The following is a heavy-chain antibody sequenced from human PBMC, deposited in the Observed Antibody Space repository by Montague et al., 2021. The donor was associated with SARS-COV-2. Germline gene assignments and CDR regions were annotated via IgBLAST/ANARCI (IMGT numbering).Heavy chain of an antibody. CDR2: ISSSSSYI. J-gene: IGHJ4*02. V-gene: IGHV3-21*01. CDR3: ARERGINDFWSGPYFDY. CDR1: GFTFSSYS. Sequence: SLRLSCAASGFTFSSYSMNWVRQAPGKGLEWVSSISSSSSYIYYADSVKGRFTISRDNAKNSLYLQMNSLRAEDTAVYYCARERGINDFWSGPYFDYWGQGTLVTVSS. D-gene: IGHD3-3*01.